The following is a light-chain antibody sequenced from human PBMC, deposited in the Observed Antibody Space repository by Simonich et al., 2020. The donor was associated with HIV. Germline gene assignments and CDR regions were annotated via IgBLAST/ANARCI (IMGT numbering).Light chain of an antibody. CDR2: DVS. J-gene: IGLJ3*02. CDR3: SSYTIISTWV. Sequence: QSALTQPASVYGSPGQSITISCTGTSSDIGVYNYVSWYQQHPGKAPKLMIYDVSKRPFWVSNRFSGSKSGNSASLSISWLQAEDEADYYCSSYTIISTWVFGGGTKLTVL. CDR1: SSDIGVYNY. V-gene: IGLV2-14*01.